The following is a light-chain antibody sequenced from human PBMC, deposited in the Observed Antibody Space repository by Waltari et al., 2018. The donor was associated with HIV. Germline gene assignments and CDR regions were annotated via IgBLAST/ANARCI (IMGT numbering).Light chain of an antibody. CDR1: SSNIATNY. CDR2: DNH. Sequence: QSVLTQPPSVSATPGQKVTISGSGSSSNIATNYVSWYQHFQNPVPKVLIYDNHKRSSGIPDRFSGSKSGTSATLDISGLQTGDEAHYYCGTWDTSLSAWIFGTGTKVTVL. CDR3: GTWDTSLSAWI. J-gene: IGLJ1*01. V-gene: IGLV1-51*01.